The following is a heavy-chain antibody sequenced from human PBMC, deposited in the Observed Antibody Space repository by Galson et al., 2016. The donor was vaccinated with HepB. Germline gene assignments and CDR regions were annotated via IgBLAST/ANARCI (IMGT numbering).Heavy chain of an antibody. J-gene: IGHJ4*02. CDR2: ISSDGSKE. CDR3: AKDNAAWLVGY. Sequence: SLRLSCAASGFTFSRYTMHWVRQAPGKGLEWVAAISSDGSKEYYADSVKGRFTISRDNSRNTLYLQMNSLRAEDAAVYYCAKDNAAWLVGYWGQGSLVTVSS. D-gene: IGHD6-19*01. V-gene: IGHV3-30-3*01. CDR1: GFTFSRYT.